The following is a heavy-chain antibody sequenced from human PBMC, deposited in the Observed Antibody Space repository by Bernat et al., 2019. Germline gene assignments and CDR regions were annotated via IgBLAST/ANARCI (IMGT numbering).Heavy chain of an antibody. D-gene: IGHD3-16*01. CDR2: IWYDGSNK. V-gene: IGHV3-33*01. CDR1: GFTFSSYG. J-gene: IGHJ4*02. CDR3: AREWGTVIDS. Sequence: QVQLVESGGGVVQPGRSLRLSCAASGFTFSSYGMHWVRQAPGKGLEWVAVIWYDGSNKYYADSVKGRFTISRDSSKSTLYLQMNSLRAEDTAVYYCAREWGTVIDSRGQGTLVTVSS.